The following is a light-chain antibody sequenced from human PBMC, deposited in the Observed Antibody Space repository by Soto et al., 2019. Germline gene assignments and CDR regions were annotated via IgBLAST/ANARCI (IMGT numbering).Light chain of an antibody. V-gene: IGKV3-11*01. CDR1: QSVSSY. CDR2: DAS. J-gene: IGKJ1*01. CDR3: QQRSNWPRT. Sequence: EIVWTQSPATLSLSPGGRATVSCRASQSVSSYLAWYQQKPGQAPRLLIYDASNRATGIPARFSGSGSGTDFTLTISSLEPEDFAVYYCQQRSNWPRTFGQGTKVDIK.